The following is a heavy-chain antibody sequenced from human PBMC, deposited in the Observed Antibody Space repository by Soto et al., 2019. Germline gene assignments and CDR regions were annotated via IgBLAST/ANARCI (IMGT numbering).Heavy chain of an antibody. D-gene: IGHD6-6*01. CDR2: ISYDGSNK. Sequence: GGSLRLSCAASGFTFINYAMNWVRQAPGKGLEWVAVISYDGSNKYYADSVKGRFTISRDNSKNTLYLQMNSLRAEGTAVYYCAKDKSIALDYWGKGTLVTVST. J-gene: IGHJ4*02. V-gene: IGHV3-30*18. CDR1: GFTFINYA. CDR3: AKDKSIALDY.